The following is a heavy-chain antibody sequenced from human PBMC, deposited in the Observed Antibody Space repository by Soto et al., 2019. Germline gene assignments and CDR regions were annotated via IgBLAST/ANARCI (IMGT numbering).Heavy chain of an antibody. J-gene: IGHJ6*02. D-gene: IGHD3-3*01. V-gene: IGHV3-23*01. CDR2: VGGSGGGT. Sequence: EVQLLESGGGLVQPGGSLRLSCAASGFTFSSYAMSWVRQAPGKGLEWVSTVGGSGGGTYYADSVKDRFTISRDTSKNTLYLQMNSLRAEDTAVYYCAKEVSKSRFFKDVWGQGTTVTVSS. CDR1: GFTFSSYA. CDR3: AKEVSKSRFFKDV.